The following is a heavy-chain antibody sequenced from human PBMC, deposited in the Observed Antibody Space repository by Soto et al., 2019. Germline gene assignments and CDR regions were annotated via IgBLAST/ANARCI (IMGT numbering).Heavy chain of an antibody. J-gene: IGHJ4*02. V-gene: IGHV1-18*01. CDR1: GCTFTSYG. CDR3: ATQARGQQLATD. Sequence: EASVKVSCKASGCTFTSYGISWVRQAPGQGLEWMGWISAYNGNTNYAQKLQGRVTMTTDTSTSTAYMELRSLRSDDTAVYYCATQARGQQLATDWGQGTLVTVSS. D-gene: IGHD6-13*01. CDR2: ISAYNGNT.